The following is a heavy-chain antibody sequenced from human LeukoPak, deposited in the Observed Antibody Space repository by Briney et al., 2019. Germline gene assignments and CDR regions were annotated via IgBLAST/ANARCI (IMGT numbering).Heavy chain of an antibody. J-gene: IGHJ3*02. CDR3: ARDAESYAFDI. V-gene: IGHV3-30-3*01. Sequence: PGRSLRLSCAASGLTFSSYAMHWVRQAPGKGLEWVAVISYNGSNKYYADSVKGRLTISRDNSKNTLYLQMNSLRAEDTAVYYCARDAESYAFDIWGQGTMVTVSS. CDR2: ISYNGSNK. D-gene: IGHD3-10*01. CDR1: GLTFSSYA.